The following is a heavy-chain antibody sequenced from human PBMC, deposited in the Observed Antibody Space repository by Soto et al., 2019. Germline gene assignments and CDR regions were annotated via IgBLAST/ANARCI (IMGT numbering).Heavy chain of an antibody. Sequence: GGSLRLSCAVSGFTFSNYAMSWVRQAPGKGLEWVSAISGSGNSTNYADSVKGRFTISRDNSKNTVYLQMNSLRAEDTAVYYCSRDVWELLRGFDPWGQGTLVTVSS. CDR1: GFTFSNYA. CDR2: ISGSGNST. J-gene: IGHJ5*02. CDR3: SRDVWELLRGFDP. D-gene: IGHD1-26*01. V-gene: IGHV3-23*01.